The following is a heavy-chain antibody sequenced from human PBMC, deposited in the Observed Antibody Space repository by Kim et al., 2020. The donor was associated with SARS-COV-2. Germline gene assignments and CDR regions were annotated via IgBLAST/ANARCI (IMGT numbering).Heavy chain of an antibody. CDR1: GFTFSSYG. Sequence: GGSLRLSCAASGFTFSSYGMHWVRQAPGKGLEWVAVIWCDGSNKYYADSVKGRFTISRDNSKNTLYLQMNSLRAEDTAVYYCARESLTYELDYWGQGTLVTVSS. D-gene: IGHD3-3*01. CDR3: ARESLTYELDY. CDR2: IWCDGSNK. V-gene: IGHV3-33*01. J-gene: IGHJ4*02.